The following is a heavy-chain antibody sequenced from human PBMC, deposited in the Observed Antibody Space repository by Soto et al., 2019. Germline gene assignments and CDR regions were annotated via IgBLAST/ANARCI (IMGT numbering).Heavy chain of an antibody. J-gene: IGHJ5*02. V-gene: IGHV4-61*01. CDR1: GGSVSGGSYY. Sequence: SETLSLTCTVSGGSVSGGSYYWSWIRQPPGKGLEWIGYIYYSGSTNYNPSLKSRVTISVDTSKNQFSLKLSSVTAADAAVYYCARDMWGLDIFPSGRWFDPWGQGTLVTVSS. D-gene: IGHD2-2*03. CDR3: ARDMWGLDIFPSGRWFDP. CDR2: IYYSGST.